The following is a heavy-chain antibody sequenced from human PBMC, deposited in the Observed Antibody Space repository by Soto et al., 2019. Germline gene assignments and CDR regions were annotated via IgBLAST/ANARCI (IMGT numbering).Heavy chain of an antibody. V-gene: IGHV3-30*18. CDR2: ISYDGSNK. Sequence: QVQLVESGGGVVQPGRSLRLSCAASGFTFSSYGMHWVRQAPGKGLEWVAVISYDGSNKYYADSVKGRFTISRDNSKNTLYLQMNSLRAEDTAVYYCAKDRIEKCSSTSCYEDGSYYHGMDVWGQGTTVTVSS. D-gene: IGHD2-2*01. CDR1: GFTFSSYG. CDR3: AKDRIEKCSSTSCYEDGSYYHGMDV. J-gene: IGHJ6*02.